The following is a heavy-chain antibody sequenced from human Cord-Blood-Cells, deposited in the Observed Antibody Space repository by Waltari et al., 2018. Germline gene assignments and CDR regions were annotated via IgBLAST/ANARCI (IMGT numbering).Heavy chain of an antibody. V-gene: IGHV4-34*01. D-gene: IGHD2-21*02. CDR3: ARRHYTVVTPFDY. Sequence: QVQLQQWGAGLLTPSETLSLTCAVYGGSFSGYYWSWIRQPRGKGLEWIGESNHSGSTNYNPSLKGRVTISVDTSKSQFPLKLSSVTAADTAVYYCARRHYTVVTPFDYWGQGTLVTVSS. CDR2: SNHSGST. J-gene: IGHJ4*02. CDR1: GGSFSGYY.